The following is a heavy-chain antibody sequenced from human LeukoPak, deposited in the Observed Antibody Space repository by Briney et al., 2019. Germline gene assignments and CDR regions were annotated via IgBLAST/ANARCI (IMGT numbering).Heavy chain of an antibody. V-gene: IGHV1-2*02. CDR3: SAHYGPGPV. CDR2: IHSNGRDT. D-gene: IGHD3-10*01. Sequence: WASVKVSCKASGYTFIDHHILWMRQAPGQGLEWMGWIHSNGRDTQYAQKFLDRMTMTTYTSITTSYMELHSVTSDDTAVYYCSAHYGPGPVWGQGTLITASS. CDR1: GYTFIDHH. J-gene: IGHJ4*02.